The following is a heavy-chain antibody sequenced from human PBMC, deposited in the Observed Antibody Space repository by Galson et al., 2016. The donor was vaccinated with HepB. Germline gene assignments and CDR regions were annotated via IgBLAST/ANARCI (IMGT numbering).Heavy chain of an antibody. CDR1: GFRFDDYA. CDR2: ISWNSGSI. J-gene: IGHJ4*02. D-gene: IGHD2-15*01. CDR3: AKDKAPRWKPLNERESFDL. Sequence: SLRLSCAVSGFRFDDYAMHWVRLVPGKGLEWVSGISWNSGSIGYPDSVKGRFTVSRDNAKNSLYLQMNSLRAEDTALYFCAKDKAPRWKPLNERESFDLWGQGTLVTVSS. V-gene: IGHV3-9*01.